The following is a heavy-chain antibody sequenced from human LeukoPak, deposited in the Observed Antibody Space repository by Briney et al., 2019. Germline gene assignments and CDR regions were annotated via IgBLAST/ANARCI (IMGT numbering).Heavy chain of an antibody. J-gene: IGHJ5*02. V-gene: IGHV4-59*01. CDR1: GDXISNSY. D-gene: IGHD2-15*01. CDR3: ARDSVYATNWFDP. CDR2: IDFRGGT. Sequence: SETLSLTCIVSGDXISNSYCTWIRQPPGKRLEWIGCIDFRGGTNYNPSLGRRLSMSVAASKNQFSLRLRSVTAADTAVYYCARDSVYATNWFDPWGQGTLVTVSS.